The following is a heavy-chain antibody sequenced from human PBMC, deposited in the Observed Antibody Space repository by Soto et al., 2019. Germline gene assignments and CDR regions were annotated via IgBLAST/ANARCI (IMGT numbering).Heavy chain of an antibody. D-gene: IGHD2-2*02. J-gene: IGHJ6*02. CDR2: IYPGDSDT. V-gene: IGHV5-51*01. Sequence: PGESLKISCKGSGYSFTSYWIGWVRQMPGKGLEWMGIIYPGDSDTRYSPSFQGQVTISADKSISTAYLQWSSLKASDAAMYYCARQIVVVPAAIRYYYGMDVWGQGTTVTVSS. CDR1: GYSFTSYW. CDR3: ARQIVVVPAAIRYYYGMDV.